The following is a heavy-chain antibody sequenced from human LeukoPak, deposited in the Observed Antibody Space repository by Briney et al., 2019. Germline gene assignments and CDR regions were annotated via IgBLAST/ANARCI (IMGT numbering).Heavy chain of an antibody. D-gene: IGHD1-26*01. V-gene: IGHV3-7*01. CDR1: GFTFSSYW. CDR3: ARGGGLVGATLDY. J-gene: IGHJ4*02. Sequence: GGSLRLSCAASGFTFSSYWMSWVRQAPGKGLEWVANIKQDGSEKYYVDSVKGRFTISRDNAKNSLYLQMSSLRAEDTAVYYCARGGGLVGATLDYWGQGTLVTVSS. CDR2: IKQDGSEK.